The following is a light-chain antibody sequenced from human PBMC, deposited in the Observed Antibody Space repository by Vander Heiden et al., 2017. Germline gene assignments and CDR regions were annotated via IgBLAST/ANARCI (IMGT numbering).Light chain of an antibody. Sequence: QSALTQPPSASGSPGQSVTISCTGTSSDVGGYNYVSWYQQHPGKAPKLMSYEVSKRPSGVPDRFSGSKSGNTAYLTVSGLQAEDEADYYCSSYAGSNNFCVFGTGTKVTVL. CDR2: EVS. CDR3: SSYAGSNNFCV. V-gene: IGLV2-8*01. J-gene: IGLJ1*01. CDR1: SSDVGGYNY.